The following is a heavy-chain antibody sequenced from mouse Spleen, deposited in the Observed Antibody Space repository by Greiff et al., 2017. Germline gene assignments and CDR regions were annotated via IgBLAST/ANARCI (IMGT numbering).Heavy chain of an antibody. CDR1: GYTFTNYW. V-gene: IGHV1-69*01. CDR3: ARAFYAWYFDV. D-gene: IGHD2-10*01. J-gene: IGHJ1*01. CDR2: IDPSDGYT. Sequence: QVQLQQPGAELVMPGASVKLSCKASGYTFTNYWMHWVKQRPGQGLEWIGEIDPSDGYTTYSQNFKGKATLTVDESSTTAYMLLSSLTSEDSAVYYCARAFYAWYFDVWGAGTTVTVSS.